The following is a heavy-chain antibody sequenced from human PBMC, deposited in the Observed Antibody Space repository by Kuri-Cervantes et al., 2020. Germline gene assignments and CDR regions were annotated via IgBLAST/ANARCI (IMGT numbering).Heavy chain of an antibody. CDR2: INAGNGDT. J-gene: IGHJ6*03. CDR1: GYTFTTYA. V-gene: IGHV1-3*01. D-gene: IGHD3-3*01. CDR3: ARVGPYGFWSGYYPYYYYMDV. Sequence: ASVKVSCKASGYTFTTYAIHWVRQASGQRLEWLGWINAGNGDTKYSQEFLGRVTFIRDTSATTVYMELSSLRSADTAVYYCARVGPYGFWSGYYPYYYYMDVWGKGTTVTVSS.